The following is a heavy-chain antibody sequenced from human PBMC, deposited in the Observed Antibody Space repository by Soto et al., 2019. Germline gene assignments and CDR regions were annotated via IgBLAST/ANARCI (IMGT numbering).Heavy chain of an antibody. V-gene: IGHV3-30*18. Sequence: GGSLRLSCAASGFTFSSYAMSWVRQAPGKGLEWVAVISYDGSNKYYADSVKGRFTISRDNSKNTLYLQMNSLRAEDTAVYYCAKDGLVVWSSPFDYWGQGTLVTVSS. CDR1: GFTFSSYA. J-gene: IGHJ4*02. CDR3: AKDGLVVWSSPFDY. CDR2: ISYDGSNK. D-gene: IGHD2-15*01.